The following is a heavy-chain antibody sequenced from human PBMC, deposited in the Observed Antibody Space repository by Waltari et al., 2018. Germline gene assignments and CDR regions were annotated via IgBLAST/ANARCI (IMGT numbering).Heavy chain of an antibody. Sequence: QTQLHQWGAGLVKPSETLSLTCAVFAGSFGDYFWTWVRHSPGKGLEWIGEIYHNGHTNYNPSLGRRVTISLDTSKNQFSLKLTSVTAADTAVYNCARGNYQDRPRLDWWGHGNLVTVSS. J-gene: IGHJ4*01. CDR1: AGSFGDYF. V-gene: IGHV4-34*01. D-gene: IGHD1-7*01. CDR2: IYHNGHT. CDR3: ARGNYQDRPRLDW.